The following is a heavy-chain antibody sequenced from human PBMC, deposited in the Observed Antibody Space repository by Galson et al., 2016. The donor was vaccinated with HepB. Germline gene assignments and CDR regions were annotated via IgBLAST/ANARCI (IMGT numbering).Heavy chain of an antibody. V-gene: IGHV3-74*01. CDR1: GFTFTDNW. CDR3: GSVALG. D-gene: IGHD7-27*01. Sequence: SLRLSCAASGFTFTDNWMHWVRQVPGKGLVWVSRITDDGNTAYADSVRGRFTVSSDNAKSTLYLHMNSLRAEDTAVYYCGSVALGWGQGTLVTVSS. J-gene: IGHJ4*02. CDR2: ITDDGNT.